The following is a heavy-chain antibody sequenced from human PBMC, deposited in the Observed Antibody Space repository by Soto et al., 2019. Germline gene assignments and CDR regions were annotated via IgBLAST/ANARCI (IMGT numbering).Heavy chain of an antibody. CDR2: MYYSGST. CDR3: ARQGGDCSGGSCYSGYYYYGMDV. CDR1: GGSFSPNY. J-gene: IGHJ6*02. D-gene: IGHD2-15*01. Sequence: PSETLSLTCTMSGGSFSPNYWSWIRQPPGKGLEWIGNMYYSGSTYYNPSLKSRVTIFVDTSKNQLSLKLSSVTAADTAAYYCARQGGDCSGGSCYSGYYYYGMDVWGQGTTVTVS. V-gene: IGHV4-59*04.